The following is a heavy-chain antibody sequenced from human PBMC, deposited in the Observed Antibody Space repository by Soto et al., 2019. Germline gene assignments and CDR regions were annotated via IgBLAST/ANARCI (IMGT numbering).Heavy chain of an antibody. J-gene: IGHJ4*02. Sequence: PGGSLRLCCAASGFTFSSYAMSWVRQAPGKGLEWVSAISGSGGSTYYADSVKGRFTISRDNSKNTLYLQMNSLRAEDTAVYYCAKSAYFPTQTLPAPIPFAYWGQGTLVTVSS. CDR2: ISGSGGST. CDR3: AKSAYFPTQTLPAPIPFAY. V-gene: IGHV3-23*01. D-gene: IGHD2-2*02. CDR1: GFTFSSYA.